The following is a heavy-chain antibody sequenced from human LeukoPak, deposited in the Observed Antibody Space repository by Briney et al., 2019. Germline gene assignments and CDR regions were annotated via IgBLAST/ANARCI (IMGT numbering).Heavy chain of an antibody. CDR2: IYTSGST. CDR1: GGSISSGSYY. V-gene: IGHV4-61*02. Sequence: SQTLSLTCTVSGGSISSGSYYWSWIRQPAGKGLEWIGRIYTSGSTNYNPSLKSRVTISVDTSKNQFSLKLSSVTVADTAVYYCARSEYYYDSSGYSDYWGQGALVTVSS. CDR3: ARSEYYYDSSGYSDY. J-gene: IGHJ4*02. D-gene: IGHD3-22*01.